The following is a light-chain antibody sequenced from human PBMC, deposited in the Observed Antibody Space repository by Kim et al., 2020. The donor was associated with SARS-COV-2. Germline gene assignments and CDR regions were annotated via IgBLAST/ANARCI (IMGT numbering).Light chain of an antibody. V-gene: IGKV3-20*01. CDR3: QQYGSSPT. CDR2: DAS. Sequence: LSAGESATLSCKASQSIYSNSVAWYQQKPGQTPRLLIYDASSRATAIADRFSGSGSGTDFTLTISRLEPEDFAVYYCQQYGSSPTFDQGTKVEIK. CDR1: QSIYSNS. J-gene: IGKJ1*01.